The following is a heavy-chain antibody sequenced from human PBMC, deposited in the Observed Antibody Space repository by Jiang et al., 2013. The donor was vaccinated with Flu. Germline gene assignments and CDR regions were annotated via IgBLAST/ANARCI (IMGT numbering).Heavy chain of an antibody. D-gene: IGHD3-9*01. CDR1: GFTFSSYG. J-gene: IGHJ3*02. CDR2: LSYDGINT. V-gene: IGHV3-30*19. CDR3: ARVSSYQILTDDAFDI. Sequence: LSCAASGFTFSSYGMHWVRQAPGKGLEWVAVLSYDGINTYYADSVEGRFTLSRDNSKNTLYLQMSSLRPEDTAIYYCARVSSYQILTDDAFDIWGQGTMVTVSS.